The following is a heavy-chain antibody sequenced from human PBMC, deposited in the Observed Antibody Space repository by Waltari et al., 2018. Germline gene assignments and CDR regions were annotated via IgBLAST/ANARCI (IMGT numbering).Heavy chain of an antibody. CDR3: VSRLFWSGYHRRAFDI. CDR1: GGSFSGYY. CDR2: INHSGST. D-gene: IGHD3-3*01. Sequence: QVQLQQWGAGLLKPSETLSLTCAVYGGSFSGYYWSWIRQPPGKGLEWIGEINHSGSTNYNPSLKSRFTISVDTSKNQFSLKLSSVTAADTTVYYCVSRLFWSGYHRRAFDIWGQGTMVTVSS. V-gene: IGHV4-34*01. J-gene: IGHJ3*02.